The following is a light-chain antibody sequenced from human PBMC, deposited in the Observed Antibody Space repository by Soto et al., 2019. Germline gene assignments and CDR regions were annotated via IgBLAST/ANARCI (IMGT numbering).Light chain of an antibody. CDR1: QSVGSN. CDR2: GAS. CDR3: QQYNNWVFT. Sequence: ERVMTQSPDTLSVSPGERATLSCRASQSVGSNLAWYRQRPGQAPRLLIYGASTRATGIPARFSGSGSGTEFTLTISSLQSEDFAVYYCQQYNNWVFTFGPGTKVDIK. J-gene: IGKJ3*01. V-gene: IGKV3-15*01.